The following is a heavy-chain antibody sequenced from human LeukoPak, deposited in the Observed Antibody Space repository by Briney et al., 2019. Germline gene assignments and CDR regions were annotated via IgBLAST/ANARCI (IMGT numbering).Heavy chain of an antibody. D-gene: IGHD4-17*01. CDR2: IWYDGSNK. Sequence: GGSLRLSCAASGFTFSSYGMHWVRQAPGKGLEWVAVIWYDGSNKYYADSVKGRFTISRDNSKNTLYLQMNSLRAEDTAVYYCARGSDGDPSSGRFDPCGQGTLVTVSS. CDR3: ARGSDGDPSSGRFDP. J-gene: IGHJ5*02. V-gene: IGHV3-33*01. CDR1: GFTFSSYG.